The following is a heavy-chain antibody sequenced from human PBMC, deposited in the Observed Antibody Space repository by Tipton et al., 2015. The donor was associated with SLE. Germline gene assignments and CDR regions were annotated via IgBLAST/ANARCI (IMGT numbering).Heavy chain of an antibody. CDR2: IYYSGST. V-gene: IGHV4-59*12. CDR1: GGSISSYY. D-gene: IGHD3-3*01. Sequence: TLSLTCTVSGGSISSYYWNWIRQPPGKGLEWIGYIYYSGSTNYNPSLKSRVTISVDTSKNQFSLKLSSVTAADTAVYYCARESSTDYDFWSGYYYFDYWGQGTLVTVSS. J-gene: IGHJ4*02. CDR3: ARESSTDYDFWSGYYYFDY.